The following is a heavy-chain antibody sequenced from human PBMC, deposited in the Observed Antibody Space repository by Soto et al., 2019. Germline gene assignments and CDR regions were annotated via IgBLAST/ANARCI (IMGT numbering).Heavy chain of an antibody. CDR2: IRSKANNYAT. CDR3: STGYCSSTRCFSPSFDY. V-gene: IGHV3-73*01. CDR1: GFTFSDSA. Sequence: VQLVESGGGVVQPGTSLKVSCAASGFTFSDSAMHWVRQASGKGLEWVGRIRSKANNYATAYAASVKGRFTISRDDSKNTAYLQMNSLKTEDTAVYYCSTGYCSSTRCFSPSFDYWGQGTLVTVSS. D-gene: IGHD2-2*01. J-gene: IGHJ4*02.